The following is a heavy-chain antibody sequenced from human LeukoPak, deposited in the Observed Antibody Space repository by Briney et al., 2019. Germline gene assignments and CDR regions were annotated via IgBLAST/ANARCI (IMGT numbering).Heavy chain of an antibody. V-gene: IGHV3-49*04. CDR1: GFTFGDYV. Sequence: GGSLRLSCTASGFTFGDYVMNWVRQAPGKGLEWVGFIRSKAYGGTTEYAASVKGRFTISRDDSKSIAYLQMNSLKTEDTAVYYCTRDEGVTGWFDPWGQGTLVSVSS. CDR2: IRSKAYGGTT. D-gene: IGHD1-20*01. CDR3: TRDEGVTGWFDP. J-gene: IGHJ5*02.